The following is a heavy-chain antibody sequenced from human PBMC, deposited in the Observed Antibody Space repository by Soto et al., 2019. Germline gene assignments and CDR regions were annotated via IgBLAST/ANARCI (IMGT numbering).Heavy chain of an antibody. V-gene: IGHV5-10-1*01. D-gene: IGHD6-13*01. CDR3: ARRLYSSSWDNYGMDV. Sequence: GESLKISCKGSGYSFTSYWISWVRQMPGKGLEWMGRIDPSDSYTNYSPSFQGHVTISADKSISTAYLQWSSLKASDTAMYYCARRLYSSSWDNYGMDVWGQGTTVTVSS. CDR2: IDPSDSYT. CDR1: GYSFTSYW. J-gene: IGHJ6*02.